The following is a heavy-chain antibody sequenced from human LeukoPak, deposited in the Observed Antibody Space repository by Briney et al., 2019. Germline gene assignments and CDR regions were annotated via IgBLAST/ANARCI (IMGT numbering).Heavy chain of an antibody. J-gene: IGHJ4*01. CDR1: GFTFSNYW. Sequence: PGGSLRLSCAASGFTFSNYWMHWVRQAPGKGLMWVSRINGDGSRTNYADSVKGRFTISRDNAKNTLYLQMNGLGDDDTAVYYCAAGPDYFDSWGQGTLVTVSS. CDR2: INGDGSRT. CDR3: AAGPDYFDS. V-gene: IGHV3-74*01.